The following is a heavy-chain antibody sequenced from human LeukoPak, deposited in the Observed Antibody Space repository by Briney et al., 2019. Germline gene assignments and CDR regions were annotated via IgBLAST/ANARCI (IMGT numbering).Heavy chain of an antibody. CDR1: GGSISSVGYS. D-gene: IGHD6-6*01. V-gene: IGHV4-30-2*01. J-gene: IGHJ6*02. CDR3: ARTPPIAARPYYYGMDV. CDR2: IYHSGST. Sequence: SETLSLTCAVSGGSISSVGYSWSWIRQPPGKGLEWIGYIYHSGSTYYNPSLKSRVTISVDRSKNQFSLKLSPVTAADTAVYYCARTPPIAARPYYYGMDVWGQGTTVTVSS.